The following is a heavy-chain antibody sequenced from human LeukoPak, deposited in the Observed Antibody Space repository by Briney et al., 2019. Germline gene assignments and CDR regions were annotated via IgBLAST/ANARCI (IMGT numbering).Heavy chain of an antibody. Sequence: GGSLRLSCAASGFTFSSYAVSWVRQAPERGLEWVSAISGSGGSTYYADSVKGRFTISRDNSKNTLYLQMNSLRAEDTAVYYCAKDFNVNYYSLWNCWSQGTLVTVSS. V-gene: IGHV3-23*01. J-gene: IGHJ4*02. D-gene: IGHD1-26*01. CDR1: GFTFSSYA. CDR2: ISGSGGST. CDR3: AKDFNVNYYSLWNC.